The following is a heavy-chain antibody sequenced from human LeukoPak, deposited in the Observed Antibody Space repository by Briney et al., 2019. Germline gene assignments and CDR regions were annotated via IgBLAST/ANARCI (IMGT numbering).Heavy chain of an antibody. J-gene: IGHJ4*02. CDR1: GFTFSDYY. V-gene: IGHV3-23*01. Sequence: GGSLRLSCAASGFTFSDYYMSGIRQAPGKGLEWVSAISGSGGSTYYADSVKGRFTISRDNSKNTLYLQMNSLRAEDTAVYYCAKDARGIGESFDYWGQGTLVTVSS. CDR3: AKDARGIGESFDY. D-gene: IGHD4-17*01. CDR2: ISGSGGST.